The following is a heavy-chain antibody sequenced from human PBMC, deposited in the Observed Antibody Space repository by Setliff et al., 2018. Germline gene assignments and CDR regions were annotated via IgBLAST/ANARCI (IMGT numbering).Heavy chain of an antibody. CDR3: ARYDSSGYSENYYFDY. Sequence: SETLSLTCTVSGYSISSGYIWGWIRQPPGKGLEWVGNIGHTGSINYNPSLKSRVTMFVDTSKNQFSLMLYSVTAADTAIYYCARYDSSGYSENYYFDYWGQGTLVTVSS. J-gene: IGHJ4*02. CDR2: IGHTGSI. V-gene: IGHV4-38-2*02. CDR1: GYSISSGYI. D-gene: IGHD3-22*01.